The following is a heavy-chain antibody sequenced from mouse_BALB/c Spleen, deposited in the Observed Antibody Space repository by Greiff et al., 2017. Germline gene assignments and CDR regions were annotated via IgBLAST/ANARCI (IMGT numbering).Heavy chain of an antibody. CDR1: GYSITSGYY. CDR2: ISYDGSN. V-gene: IGHV3-6*02. CDR3: AREAYDYDYGYYAMDY. Sequence: EVQLQESGPGLVKPSQSLSLTCSVTGYSITSGYYWNWIRQFPGNKLEWMGYISYDGSNNYNPSLKNRISITRDTSKNQFFLKLNSVTTEDTATYYCAREAYDYDYGYYAMDYWGQGTSVTVSS. J-gene: IGHJ4*01. D-gene: IGHD2-4*01.